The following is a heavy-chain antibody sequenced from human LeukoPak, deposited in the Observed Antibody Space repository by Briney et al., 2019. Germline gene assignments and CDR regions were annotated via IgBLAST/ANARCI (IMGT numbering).Heavy chain of an antibody. D-gene: IGHD6-13*01. V-gene: IGHV1-69*01. CDR3: ARDIRIAAAGTGWFDP. J-gene: IGHJ5*02. Sequence: GFSVKVSCQASGGTFSSYAISWVRLAPGPGLEWLGGVIPIFGTANYAQKFQGRVTITAHEPTSTAYMKLSSLRSEDTAVYYCARDIRIAAAGTGWFDPWGQGTLVTVSS. CDR2: VIPIFGTA. CDR1: GGTFSSYA.